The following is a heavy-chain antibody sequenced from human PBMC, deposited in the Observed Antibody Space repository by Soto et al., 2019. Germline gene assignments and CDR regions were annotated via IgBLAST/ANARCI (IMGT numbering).Heavy chain of an antibody. J-gene: IGHJ6*02. Sequence: LSLTCTVSGGSISSYYWSWIRQPPGKGLEWIGYIYYSGSTNYNPSLKSRVTISVDTSKNQFSLKLSSVTAADTAVYYCARGQRMTTVTVRLNYYYGMDVWGQGTTVTVSS. CDR2: IYYSGST. CDR3: ARGQRMTTVTVRLNYYYGMDV. V-gene: IGHV4-59*01. CDR1: GGSISSYY. D-gene: IGHD4-17*01.